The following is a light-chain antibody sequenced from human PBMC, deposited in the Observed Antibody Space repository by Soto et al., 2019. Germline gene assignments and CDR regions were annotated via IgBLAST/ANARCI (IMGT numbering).Light chain of an antibody. CDR3: QHYNDSPPIWT. Sequence: ELVMTQSPATLSVSPGERATLSCRASQSVSSNIAWSQQKPCQAHRLLIYGASTRATGIPARFSGSGSGTERSFTISSRQSQYLAISYCQHYNDSPPIWTFGQGTKVEIK. CDR2: GAS. J-gene: IGKJ1*01. V-gene: IGKV3-15*01. CDR1: QSVSSN.